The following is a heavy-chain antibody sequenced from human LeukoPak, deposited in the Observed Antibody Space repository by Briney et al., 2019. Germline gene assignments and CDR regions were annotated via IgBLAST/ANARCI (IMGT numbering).Heavy chain of an antibody. CDR2: ISGSGSTI. V-gene: IGHV3-23*01. Sequence: GGSLRLSCAASGFTFSSYGMNWVRQAPGKGLEWVSAISGSGSTIYYADSVKGRFTISRDNSKNTLYLQMNSLRAEDTAVYYCARGRATYYFDYWGQGTLVTVSS. CDR3: ARGRATYYFDY. CDR1: GFTFSSYG. J-gene: IGHJ4*02. D-gene: IGHD2-15*01.